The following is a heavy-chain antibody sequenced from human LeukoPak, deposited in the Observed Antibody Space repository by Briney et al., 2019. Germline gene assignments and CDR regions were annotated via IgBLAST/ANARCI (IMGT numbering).Heavy chain of an antibody. CDR2: INHSGST. CDR3: ARGKQWRSSFDY. D-gene: IGHD6-19*01. Sequence: SETLSLTCAVYGGSFSGYYWSWIRQPPGKGLEWIGEINHSGSTNYNPSLKSRVTISVDTSKNQFSLKLSSVTAAGTAVYYSARGKQWRSSFDYWGQGTLVTVSS. CDR1: GGSFSGYY. V-gene: IGHV4-34*01. J-gene: IGHJ4*02.